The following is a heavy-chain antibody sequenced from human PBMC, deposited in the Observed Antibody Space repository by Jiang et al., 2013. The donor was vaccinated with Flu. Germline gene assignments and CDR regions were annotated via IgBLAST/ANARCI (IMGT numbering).Heavy chain of an antibody. CDR1: GDSISGSPYY. D-gene: IGHD6-13*01. J-gene: IGHJ3*01. CDR2: IYYSGAT. Sequence: GSGLVKPSETLSLTCNVSGDSISGSPYYWVWIRQPPGRGLEWIGNIYYSGATYYNASVKSRVTISVDTSKNQFSLEMRSVTVADTAMYYCSRPGAAAGTSKGHAFDVWGPGTMVTVSS. V-gene: IGHV4-39*01. CDR3: SRPGAAAGTSKGHAFDV.